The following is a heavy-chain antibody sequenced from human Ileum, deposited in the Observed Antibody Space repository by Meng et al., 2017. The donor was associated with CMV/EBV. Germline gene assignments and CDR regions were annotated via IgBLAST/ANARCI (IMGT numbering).Heavy chain of an antibody. CDR1: GFSLSTGGVS. CDR3: AHSPDIAGIFHF. D-gene: IGHD5-12*01. V-gene: IGHV2-5*02. Sequence: QITLKESGPTLVKPTQTLTLTCTISGFSLSTGGVSVAWIRQPPGKALEWLALIHWDDDRRYTASLKSRLYITKDTSKAQVVLTMTNMDPVDTATYYCAHSPDIAGIFHFWGQGTMVTVSS. CDR2: IHWDDDR. J-gene: IGHJ3*01.